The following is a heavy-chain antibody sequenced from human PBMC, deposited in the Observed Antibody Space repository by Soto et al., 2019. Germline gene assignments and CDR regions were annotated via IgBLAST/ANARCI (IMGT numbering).Heavy chain of an antibody. CDR2: IYWNDDK. V-gene: IGHV2-5*01. D-gene: IGHD1-20*01. J-gene: IGHJ5*01. CDR3: AQVAGAGYNWCAS. CDR1: GFSLSTSGVG. Sequence: QITLKESGPTLVKPTQTPTLTCTFSGFSLSTSGVGVGWIRQPPGKALEWHALIYWNDDKRYSPSLKSRLTVTKETSSNHVLVTVSNLDTGDTPTYYCAQVAGAGYNWCASWGDGTPVIVCS.